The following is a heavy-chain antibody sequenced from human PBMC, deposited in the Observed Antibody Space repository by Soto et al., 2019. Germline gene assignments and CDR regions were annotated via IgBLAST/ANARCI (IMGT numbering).Heavy chain of an antibody. CDR3: ARDANLVDS. Sequence: EVQLVESGGGLVKPEGSLRLSCAASGFTFSDYSMTWVRQAPGKGLEWVASISSTSIYIFYADSVKGRFTISRDNAKNSLYLQMNSLTAEDTAVYYCARDANLVDSWGQGTLVIVSS. V-gene: IGHV3-21*01. D-gene: IGHD2-15*01. CDR1: GFTFSDYS. J-gene: IGHJ4*02. CDR2: ISSTSIYI.